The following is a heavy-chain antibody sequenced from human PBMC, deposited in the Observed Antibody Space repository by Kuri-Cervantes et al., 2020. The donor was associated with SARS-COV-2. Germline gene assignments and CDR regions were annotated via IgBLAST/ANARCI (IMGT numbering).Heavy chain of an antibody. J-gene: IGHJ3*02. V-gene: IGHV6-1*01. Sequence: SCAISGDSVSSNSTAWNWIRQSPSRGLEWLGRIYYRSRWYDDYAVSVKSRITINPDTSKNQFSLLLNSVTPEDTAVYYCARGDALDIWGQGTMVTVSS. CDR2: IYYRSRWYD. CDR1: GDSVSSNSTA. CDR3: ARGDALDI.